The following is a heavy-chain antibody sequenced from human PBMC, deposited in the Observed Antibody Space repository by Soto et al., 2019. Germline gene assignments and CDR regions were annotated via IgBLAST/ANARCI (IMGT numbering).Heavy chain of an antibody. D-gene: IGHD3-16*02. CDR1: GFTFSSYW. J-gene: IGHJ4*02. CDR3: ARLLGELSLPIDY. V-gene: IGHV3-7*01. CDR2: IKQDGSEK. Sequence: EVQLVESGGGLVQPGGSLRLSCAASGFTFSSYWMSWVRQAPGNGLEWVANIKQDGSEKYYVDSVKGRFTISRDNAKNSPYLQMNSLRAEDTAVYYCARLLGELSLPIDYWGQGTLVTVSS.